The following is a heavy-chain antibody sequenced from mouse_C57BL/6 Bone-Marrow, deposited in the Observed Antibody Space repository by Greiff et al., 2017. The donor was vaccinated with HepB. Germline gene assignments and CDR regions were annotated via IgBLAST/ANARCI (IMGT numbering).Heavy chain of an antibody. V-gene: IGHV1-82*01. J-gene: IGHJ1*03. CDR3: ARKAYYYGKDWYFDV. Sequence: VKLQESGPELVKPGASVKISCKASGYAFSSSWMNWVKQRPGKGLEWIGRIYPGDGDTNYNGKFKGKATLTADKSSSTAYMQLSSLTSEDSAVYFCARKAYYYGKDWYFDVWGTGTTVTVSS. CDR2: IYPGDGDT. D-gene: IGHD1-1*01. CDR1: GYAFSSSW.